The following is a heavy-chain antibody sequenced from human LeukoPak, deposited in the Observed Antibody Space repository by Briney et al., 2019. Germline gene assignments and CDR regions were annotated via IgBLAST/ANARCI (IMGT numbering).Heavy chain of an antibody. CDR1: GYSLSSGYY. CDR3: AREAAAGSNWFDP. D-gene: IGHD6-13*01. Sequence: SETLSLTCAVSGYSLSSGYYWGWIRQPPGKGLEWIGSIYHSGSTYYNPSLKSRVTISVDTSKNQFSLKLSSVTAADTAVYYCAREAAAGSNWFDPWGQGTLVTVSS. CDR2: IYHSGST. J-gene: IGHJ5*02. V-gene: IGHV4-38-2*02.